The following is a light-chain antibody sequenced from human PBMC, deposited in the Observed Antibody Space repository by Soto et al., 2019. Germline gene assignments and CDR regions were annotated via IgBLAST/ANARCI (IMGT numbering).Light chain of an antibody. CDR3: QQSYITPYT. CDR2: AAS. Sequence: DIQMTQSPSSLSASVGDTVTITCRASQSISVHLTWYQQKPGKVPKLLIYAASNLQSGVPLRFSGSGSETEFALTISSLQPEDFATYYCQQSYITPYTFGQGTKLEIK. V-gene: IGKV1-39*01. CDR1: QSISVH. J-gene: IGKJ2*01.